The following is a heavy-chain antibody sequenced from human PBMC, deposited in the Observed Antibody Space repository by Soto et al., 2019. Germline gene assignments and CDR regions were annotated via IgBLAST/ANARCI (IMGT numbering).Heavy chain of an antibody. D-gene: IGHD6-13*01. CDR1: GYTFTSYC. V-gene: IGHV1-18*01. Sequence: ASVTVSCKASGYTFTSYCLSWVRQAPGHGLEWMGWISAYNGNTNYAQKLHGRVTMTTDTSTSTAYMELRSLRSDDTAVYYCARDGAVFSSSWTPNYYYYGMDVWGQGTTVTSP. J-gene: IGHJ6*02. CDR3: ARDGAVFSSSWTPNYYYYGMDV. CDR2: ISAYNGNT.